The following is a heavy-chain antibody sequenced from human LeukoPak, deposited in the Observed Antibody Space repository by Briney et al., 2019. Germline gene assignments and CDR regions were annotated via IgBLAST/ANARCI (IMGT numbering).Heavy chain of an antibody. CDR2: ISYDGSNK. Sequence: PGGSLRLSCAASGFTFSSYGMHWVRQAPGKGLEWVAVISYDGSNKYYADSVKGRFTISRDNSKNTLYLQMNSLRADDTAVYYCARDSERWLDPWGQGTLVTVSS. J-gene: IGHJ5*02. V-gene: IGHV3-30*03. CDR3: ARDSERWLDP. CDR1: GFTFSSYG.